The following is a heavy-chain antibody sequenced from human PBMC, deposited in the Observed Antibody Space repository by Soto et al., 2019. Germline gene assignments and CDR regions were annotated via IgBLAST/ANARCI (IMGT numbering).Heavy chain of an antibody. V-gene: IGHV3-48*01. CDR3: XXXXXXXXXXFDP. Sequence: EVQLVEFGGGLVQPGGSLRLSCAASGFTFSSYSMNWVRQAPGKGLEWVSYISSSSSTIYYADSVKGRFTISRDNXXXXXXXXXXXXXXXXXXXXXXXXXXXXXXXXFDPWGQGTLVTVSS. CDR2: ISSSSSTI. CDR1: GFTFSSYS. J-gene: IGHJ5*02.